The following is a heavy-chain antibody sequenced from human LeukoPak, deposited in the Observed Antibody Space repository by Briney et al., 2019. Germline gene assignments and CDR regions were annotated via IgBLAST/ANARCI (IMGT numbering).Heavy chain of an antibody. CDR3: AREGYCSGGTCYSGSIDY. J-gene: IGHJ4*02. V-gene: IGHV1-18*01. CDR2: VSGYNVNT. Sequence: AASVKVSCKASGYTSTSYGISWVRQAPGQGLEWMGWVSGYNVNTNYAQKLQGRVTMTTDTITSTAYMELRSLRSDDTAVYYCAREGYCSGGTCYSGSIDYWGQGTLVTVSS. CDR1: GYTSTSYG. D-gene: IGHD2-15*01.